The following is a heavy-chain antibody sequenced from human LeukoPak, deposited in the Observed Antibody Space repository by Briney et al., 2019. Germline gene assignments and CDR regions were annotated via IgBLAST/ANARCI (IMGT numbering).Heavy chain of an antibody. V-gene: IGHV3-23*01. J-gene: IGHJ4*02. Sequence: GSLRLSCAASGLTFSVAGMHWVRQAPGKGLEWVSAITGNGGSTYYADSVKGRFTISRDNSKSTLYLQMNRLRAEDTAIYYCAKRSCSGTTCYPLDYWGQGTLVTVSS. CDR2: ITGNGGST. CDR3: AKRSCSGTTCYPLDY. CDR1: GLTFSVAG. D-gene: IGHD6-19*01.